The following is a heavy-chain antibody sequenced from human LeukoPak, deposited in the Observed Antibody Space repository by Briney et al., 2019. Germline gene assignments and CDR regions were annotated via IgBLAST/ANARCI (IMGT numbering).Heavy chain of an antibody. Sequence: SETLSLTCTVSGGSITSSYWTWIRQPPGKGLEWIAYTYYNGRANYNPSLKSRVTISVDTSKNQFSLKLSSVTAADTAVYYCVRAKCDYWGPGTLVTVSS. CDR1: GGSITSSY. V-gene: IGHV4-59*01. CDR2: TYYNGRA. CDR3: VRAKCDY. J-gene: IGHJ4*02.